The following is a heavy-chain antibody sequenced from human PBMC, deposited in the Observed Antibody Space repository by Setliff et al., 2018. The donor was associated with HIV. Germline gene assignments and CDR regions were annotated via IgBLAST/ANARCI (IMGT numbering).Heavy chain of an antibody. Sequence: ASAKVSCKASGYIFTSYLISWVRQAPGHGLEWMGWISASNGDTNYAQKFQGRVTMTTDTSTTTAYMELKSLRSDDTAVYYCARMGSGWFIGLDPWGQGSLVTVSS. J-gene: IGHJ5*02. CDR1: GYIFTSYL. CDR3: ARMGSGWFIGLDP. D-gene: IGHD6-19*01. CDR2: ISASNGDT. V-gene: IGHV1-18*01.